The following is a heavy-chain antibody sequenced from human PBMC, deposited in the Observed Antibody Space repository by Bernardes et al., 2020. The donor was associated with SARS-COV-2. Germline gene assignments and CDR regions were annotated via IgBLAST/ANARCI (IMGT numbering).Heavy chain of an antibody. D-gene: IGHD3-3*01. Sequence: GSLRLSCAASGFTFSSYEMNWVRQAPGKGLEWVSYISSSGSTIYYADSVKGRFTISRDNAKNSLYLQMNSLRAEDTAVYYCARDQRLDFWSGYIFDYWGQGTLVTVSS. CDR1: GFTFSSYE. V-gene: IGHV3-48*03. J-gene: IGHJ4*02. CDR2: ISSSGSTI. CDR3: ARDQRLDFWSGYIFDY.